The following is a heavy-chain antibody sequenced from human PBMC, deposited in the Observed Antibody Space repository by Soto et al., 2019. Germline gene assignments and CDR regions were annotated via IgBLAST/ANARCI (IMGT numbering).Heavy chain of an antibody. CDR2: IYYSGST. V-gene: IGHV4-39*01. CDR3: ARHSYKIAPRYYYGSGKNWFDP. D-gene: IGHD3-10*01. CDR1: GGSISSSSYY. Sequence: QLQLQESGPGLVKPSETLSLTCTVSGGSISSSSYYWGWIRQPPGKGLEWIGSIYYSGSTYYNPSLKSRVTISADTSKNQFSLKLSSVTAADTAVYYCARHSYKIAPRYYYGSGKNWFDPWGQGTLVTVSS. J-gene: IGHJ5*02.